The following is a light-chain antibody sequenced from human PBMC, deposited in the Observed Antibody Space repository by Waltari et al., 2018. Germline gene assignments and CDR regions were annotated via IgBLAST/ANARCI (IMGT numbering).Light chain of an antibody. CDR2: WAS. V-gene: IGKV4-1*01. Sequence: DIVITQSPDSLAVSLGERASITCKSSQSVLERSNSKNSLAWYQQKPGQRPKLLIYWASTRKSGVPDRFSGSGSGTDFTLIINSLQAEDVAVYFCQQYSTSPPTFGPGTRVDL. CDR1: QSVLERSNSKNS. CDR3: QQYSTSPPT. J-gene: IGKJ3*01.